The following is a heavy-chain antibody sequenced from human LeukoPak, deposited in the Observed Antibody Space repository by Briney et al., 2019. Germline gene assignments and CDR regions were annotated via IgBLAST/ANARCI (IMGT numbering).Heavy chain of an antibody. CDR2: ISAYNGNT. V-gene: IGHV1-18*04. J-gene: IGHJ4*02. Sequence: ASVKVSCKASGYTFTGYYMHWVRQAPGQGLEWMGWISAYNGNTNYAQKLQGRVTMTTDTSTSTAYMELRSLRSDDTAVYYCASARITMVRGVEFDYWGQGTLVTVSS. D-gene: IGHD3-10*01. CDR1: GYTFTGYY. CDR3: ASARITMVRGVEFDY.